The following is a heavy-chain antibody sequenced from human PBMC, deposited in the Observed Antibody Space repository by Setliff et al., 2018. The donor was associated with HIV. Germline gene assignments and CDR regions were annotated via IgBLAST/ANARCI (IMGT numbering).Heavy chain of an antibody. D-gene: IGHD3-22*01. CDR1: RSTFNSHT. CDR2: IIPILGVA. V-gene: IGHV1-69*02. Sequence: VKVSCKASRSTFNSHTINWVLQAPGQGLDWMGRIIPILGVANYAQRFQGKVTITADKSTSTAYMELTSLRFDDTAMYYCARGGDYDSSGYYVTWGQGSLVTVSS. J-gene: IGHJ4*02. CDR3: ARGGDYDSSGYYVT.